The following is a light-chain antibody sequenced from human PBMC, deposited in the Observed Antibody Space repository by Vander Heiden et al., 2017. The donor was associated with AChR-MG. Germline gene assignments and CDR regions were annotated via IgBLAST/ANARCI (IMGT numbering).Light chain of an antibody. CDR1: SRDVGCYNY. CDR2: DVS. J-gene: IGLJ1*01. Sequence: SALIQPAAGSGSPGQSITISCTGTSRDVGCYNYVSWYQQHPGKAPKLMIYDVSNRPSGVSNRFSGSKSGNTASLTISGLQAEDEADYYCSSYTSISTYVFGTGTKVTVL. CDR3: SSYTSISTYV. V-gene: IGLV2-14*01.